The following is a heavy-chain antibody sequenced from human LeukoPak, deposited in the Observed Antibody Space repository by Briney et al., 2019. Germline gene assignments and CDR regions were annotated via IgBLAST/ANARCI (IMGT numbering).Heavy chain of an antibody. D-gene: IGHD6-19*01. Sequence: GESLKISCKGSGYGFTSYWISWVRQMPGKGLEWMGRIDPSDSYTNYSPSFQGHVTISADKSISTAYLQWSSLKASDTAMYYCARSGLIAVAGIGCYYWGQGTLVTVSS. CDR2: IDPSDSYT. CDR3: ARSGLIAVAGIGCYY. J-gene: IGHJ4*02. V-gene: IGHV5-10-1*01. CDR1: GYGFTSYW.